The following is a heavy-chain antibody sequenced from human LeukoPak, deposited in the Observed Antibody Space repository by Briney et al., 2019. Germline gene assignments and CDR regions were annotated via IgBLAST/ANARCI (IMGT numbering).Heavy chain of an antibody. CDR2: ISGGGDAT. Sequence: GGSLRLSCAASDFSFITYAMSWVRQAPGKGLEWVSTISGGGDATYYADSVKGRFTISRDNSKNTLYLQMNSLRAEDTAVYYCAKVLPYGSGSYYPAKDAFDIWGQGTMVTVSS. J-gene: IGHJ3*02. CDR3: AKVLPYGSGSYYPAKDAFDI. D-gene: IGHD3-10*01. V-gene: IGHV3-23*01. CDR1: DFSFITYA.